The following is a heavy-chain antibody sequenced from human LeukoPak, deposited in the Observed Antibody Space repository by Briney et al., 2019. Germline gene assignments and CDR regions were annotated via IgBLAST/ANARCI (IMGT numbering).Heavy chain of an antibody. V-gene: IGHV3-33*01. CDR1: GFTFSSYG. CDR3: ARELKVYLHYYDSSGYTDY. D-gene: IGHD3-22*01. CDR2: IWYDGSNK. J-gene: IGHJ4*02. Sequence: GGSLRLSCAASGFTFSSYGMHWVRQAPGKGLEWVAVIWYDGSNKYYADSVKGRFTISRDNSKNTLYLQMNSLRAEDTAVYYCARELKVYLHYYDSSGYTDYWGQGTLVTVSS.